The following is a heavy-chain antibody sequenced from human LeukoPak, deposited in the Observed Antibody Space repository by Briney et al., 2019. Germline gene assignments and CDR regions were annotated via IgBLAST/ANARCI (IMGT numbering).Heavy chain of an antibody. D-gene: IGHD4-11*01. CDR2: INPNSGGT. Sequence: ASVKVSCKASGYTFTGYYMHWVRQAPGQGLEWMGWINPNSGGTNYAQKFQGRVTMTRDTSISTAYMELSRLRSDDTAVYYCARDLGLAAVTTRYYYYMDVWGKGTTVTVSS. CDR1: GYTFTGYY. J-gene: IGHJ6*03. V-gene: IGHV1-2*02. CDR3: ARDLGLAAVTTRYYYYMDV.